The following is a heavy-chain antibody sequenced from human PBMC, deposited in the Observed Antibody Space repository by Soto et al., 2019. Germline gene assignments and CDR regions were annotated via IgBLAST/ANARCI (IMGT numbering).Heavy chain of an antibody. J-gene: IGHJ4*02. CDR3: ATIVGANDY. D-gene: IGHD1-26*01. V-gene: IGHV4-4*07. CDR2: VYSSGSA. CDR1: RASIYTYS. Sequence: SETLSLTCTVSRASIYTYSWTWIRQPAGKGLQWIGHVYSSGSANYSPSLKSRVSMSVDSSKNQISLKLSSVTAADTAVYYCATIVGANDYWGQGTLVTVSS.